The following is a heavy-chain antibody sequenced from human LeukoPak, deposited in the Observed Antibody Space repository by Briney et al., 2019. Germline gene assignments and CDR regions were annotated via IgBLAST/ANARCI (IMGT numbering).Heavy chain of an antibody. J-gene: IGHJ3*01. CDR1: APTSSHAS. V-gene: IGHV3-15*01. D-gene: IGHD3-10*01. CDR2: LNSEIDGGTT. Sequence: SRTLACAPSAPTSSHASTYCPRHAPGNGREWVGRLNSEIDGGTTDYAAPVKGRFTISRDDSKDTLYLQMNSLKTEDTAVYYCTTDAPYYYGSGTKTDAFDLRGQGTMVTVSS. CDR3: TTDAPYYYGSGTKTDAFDL.